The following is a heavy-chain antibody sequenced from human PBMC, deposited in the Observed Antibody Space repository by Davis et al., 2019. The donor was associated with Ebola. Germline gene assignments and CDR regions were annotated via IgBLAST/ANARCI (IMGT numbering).Heavy chain of an antibody. CDR2: ISSSSSYI. Sequence: GESLKISCAASGFTFSSYWMSWVRQAPGKGLEWVSSISSSSSYIYYADSVKGRFTISRDNAKNSLYLQMNSLRAEDTAVYYCARDPLAAAGTLGFYYYYGMDVWGQGTTVTVSS. V-gene: IGHV3-21*01. CDR3: ARDPLAAAGTLGFYYYYGMDV. D-gene: IGHD6-13*01. CDR1: GFTFSSYW. J-gene: IGHJ6*02.